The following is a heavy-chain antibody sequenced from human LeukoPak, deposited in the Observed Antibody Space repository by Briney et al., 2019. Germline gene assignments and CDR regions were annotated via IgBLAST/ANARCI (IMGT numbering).Heavy chain of an antibody. CDR3: ARFPYFEGFDY. J-gene: IGHJ4*02. CDR1: GGSIESYY. V-gene: IGHV4-4*08. CDR2: IAASGTT. Sequence: SETLSLTCSVTGGSIESYYWSWIRQPPGKGLEFIGYIAASGTTKHNPSLKSRVTLSMDTSKNQFPLKLRSVTAADTAVYFCARFPYFEGFDYWGQGTQVIVSS. D-gene: IGHD3-9*01.